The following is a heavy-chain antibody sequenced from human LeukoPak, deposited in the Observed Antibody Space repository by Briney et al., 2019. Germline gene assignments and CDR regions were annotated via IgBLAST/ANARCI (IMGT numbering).Heavy chain of an antibody. CDR1: GLTFSSYW. CDR2: IKQDESEK. D-gene: IGHD1-1*01. V-gene: IGHV3-7*01. Sequence: GGSLRLSCAASGLTFSSYWMGWVRQAPGKGLEWVANIKQDESEKYYVDSVKGRFTISRDNAKNSLYLQMNSLRAEDTAVYYCARDKIEGPTKLDYWGQGILVTVSS. J-gene: IGHJ4*02. CDR3: ARDKIEGPTKLDY.